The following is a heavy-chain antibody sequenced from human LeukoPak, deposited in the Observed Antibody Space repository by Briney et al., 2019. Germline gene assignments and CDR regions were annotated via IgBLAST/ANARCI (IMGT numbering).Heavy chain of an antibody. CDR2: ISGSGVST. D-gene: IGHD3-22*01. J-gene: IGHJ3*02. V-gene: IGHV3-23*01. Sequence: LSGGSLRLSCAASGFTFSSYAMNWARQAPGKGLGWVSAISGSGVSTYYADSVKGRFTISRDNSKNTLYLHMNSLRAEDTAIYYCAKVYYYDSSGYYQPWGAFDIWGQGTMVTVSS. CDR3: AKVYYYDSSGYYQPWGAFDI. CDR1: GFTFSSYA.